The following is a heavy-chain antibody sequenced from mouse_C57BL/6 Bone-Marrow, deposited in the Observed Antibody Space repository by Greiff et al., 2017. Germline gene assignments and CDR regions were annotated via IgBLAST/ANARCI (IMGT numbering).Heavy chain of an antibody. CDR1: GFNIKDYY. Sequence: VKLQQSGAELVKPGASVTLSCTASGFNIKDYYMHWVKQRTEQGLEWIGRIDPEDGENNYAPTFKGKATITADTSSTPAYLQLSSLPSEDTSFYYCARGYYFSWFAYWGQGTLVTVSA. CDR2: IDPEDGEN. J-gene: IGHJ3*01. V-gene: IGHV14-2*01. D-gene: IGHD2-1*01. CDR3: ARGYYFSWFAY.